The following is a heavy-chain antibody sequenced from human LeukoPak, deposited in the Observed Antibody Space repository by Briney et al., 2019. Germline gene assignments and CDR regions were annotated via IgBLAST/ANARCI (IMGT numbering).Heavy chain of an antibody. J-gene: IGHJ4*02. Sequence: AASVKVSCKASGGTFSSYAISWVRQAPGQGLEWMGGTIPIFGTANYAQKFQGRVAITADESTSTAYMELSSLRSEDTAVYYCAREDYYDSGSIDYWGQGSLVTVSS. CDR1: GGTFSSYA. CDR2: TIPIFGTA. CDR3: AREDYYDSGSIDY. V-gene: IGHV1-69*13. D-gene: IGHD3-22*01.